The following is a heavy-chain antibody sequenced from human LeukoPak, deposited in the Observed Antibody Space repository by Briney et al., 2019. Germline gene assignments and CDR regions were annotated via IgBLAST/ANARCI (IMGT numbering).Heavy chain of an antibody. CDR3: ARDRQDSYSGFDV. CDR2: INPSGGST. Sequence: GASVKVSCKASGYTFTSYYIHWVRQAPGQGLEWMGLINPSGGSTTYAQKFQGRVTMTRDTSTSTVYMELSSLRSEDTAVYYCARDRQDSYSGFDVWDPGTTVTVSS. CDR1: GYTFTSYY. J-gene: IGHJ6*02. V-gene: IGHV1-46*01.